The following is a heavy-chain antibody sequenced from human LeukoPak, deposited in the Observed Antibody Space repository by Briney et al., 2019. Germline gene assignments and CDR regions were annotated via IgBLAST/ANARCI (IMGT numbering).Heavy chain of an antibody. CDR1: GFTFSIYG. V-gene: IGHV3-33*01. CDR3: AREGYLGYTYFYPMWFDP. Sequence: GRSLRLSCAASGFTFSIYGMHWVRQAPNKGLEWVAIIWNDGSNKYYADSVKGRFTISRDNSKNTLYLQMNSLRAEDMAVFYCAREGYLGYTYFYPMWFDPWGQGTLVTGSS. J-gene: IGHJ5*02. D-gene: IGHD1-1*01. CDR2: IWNDGSNK.